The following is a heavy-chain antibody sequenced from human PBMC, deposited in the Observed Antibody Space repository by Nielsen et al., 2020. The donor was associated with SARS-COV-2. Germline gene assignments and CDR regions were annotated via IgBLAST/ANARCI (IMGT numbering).Heavy chain of an antibody. CDR1: GFAFSNFA. V-gene: IGHV3-23*01. CDR3: ARAREQQLDAFDI. D-gene: IGHD6-13*01. J-gene: IGHJ3*02. Sequence: GESLKISCSASGFAFSNFAMNWVRQAPGKGLEWVSTISGSGGSTFYVGSVKGRFTISRDNPKNTLYLQMNSLRAEDTAVYYCARAREQQLDAFDIWGQGTMVTVSS. CDR2: ISGSGGST.